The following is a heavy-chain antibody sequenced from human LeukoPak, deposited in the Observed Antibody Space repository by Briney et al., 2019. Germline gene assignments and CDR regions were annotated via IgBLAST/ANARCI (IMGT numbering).Heavy chain of an antibody. D-gene: IGHD3-3*01. CDR3: ARDHPRSGYDFWSGYPDYFDY. CDR1: GGSISSYY. J-gene: IGHJ4*02. CDR2: IYTSGST. Sequence: SETLSLTCTVSGGSISSYYWSWIRQPAGKGLEWIGLIYTSGSTNYNPSLKSRVTISVDTSKNQFSLKLSSVTAADTAVYYCARDHPRSGYDFWSGYPDYFDYWGQGTLVTVSS. V-gene: IGHV4-4*07.